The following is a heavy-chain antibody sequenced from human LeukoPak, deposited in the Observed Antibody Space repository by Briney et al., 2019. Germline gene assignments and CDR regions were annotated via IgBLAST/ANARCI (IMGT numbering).Heavy chain of an antibody. CDR1: GGSFSGYY. Sequence: SETLSLTCAVYGGSFSGYYWSWIRQPPRKGLEWIGEINHSGSTNYNPSLKSRVTISVDTSKNQFSLKLSSVTAADTAVYYCARHHSYQTFDYWGQGTLVTVSS. D-gene: IGHD2-2*01. V-gene: IGHV4-34*01. J-gene: IGHJ4*02. CDR3: ARHHSYQTFDY. CDR2: INHSGST.